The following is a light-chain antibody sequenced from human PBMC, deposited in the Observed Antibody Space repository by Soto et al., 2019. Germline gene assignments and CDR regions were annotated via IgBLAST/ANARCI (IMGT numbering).Light chain of an antibody. CDR1: QSVGNNY. J-gene: IGKJ5*01. V-gene: IGKV3-11*01. Sequence: EIVMTQSPATLSVSPGERATLSCRASQSVGNNYLAWYQQKPGQAPRLLIYDASNRATGIPARFSGSGSGTDFTLTISSLEPEDFAVYYCQQRSNWPFTFGQGTRLEIK. CDR3: QQRSNWPFT. CDR2: DAS.